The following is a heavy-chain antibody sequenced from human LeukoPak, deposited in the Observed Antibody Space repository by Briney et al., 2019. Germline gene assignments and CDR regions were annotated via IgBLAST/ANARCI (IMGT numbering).Heavy chain of an antibody. CDR1: EFTFNNYG. Sequence: GGSLRLSCAASEFTFNNYGMHWVRQAPGKGLEWVAIISYDGSNTYYADSVKGRFTISRDNSKNTLYLQMNSLRAEDTAVYYCAKDSVAGYQLLSPFDYWGQGTLVTVSS. CDR2: ISYDGSNT. V-gene: IGHV3-30*18. D-gene: IGHD2-2*01. J-gene: IGHJ4*02. CDR3: AKDSVAGYQLLSPFDY.